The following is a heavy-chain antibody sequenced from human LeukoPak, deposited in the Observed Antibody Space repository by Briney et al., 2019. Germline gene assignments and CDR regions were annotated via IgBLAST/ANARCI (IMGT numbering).Heavy chain of an antibody. D-gene: IGHD5-12*01. J-gene: IGHJ4*02. V-gene: IGHV3-7*01. CDR1: GFTFSSYW. Sequence: PGGSLRLSCAASGFTFSSYWMSWVRQALGKGLEWVANIKQDGSEKYYVDSVKGRFTISRDNAKNSLYLQMNSLRAEDTAVYYCARDGGGYVAARLDYWGQGTLVTVSS. CDR2: IKQDGSEK. CDR3: ARDGGGYVAARLDY.